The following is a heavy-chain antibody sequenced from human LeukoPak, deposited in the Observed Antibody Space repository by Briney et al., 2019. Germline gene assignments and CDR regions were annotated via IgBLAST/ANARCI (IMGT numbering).Heavy chain of an antibody. V-gene: IGHV4-34*01. CDR3: ARARITIFGVVTYYFDY. Sequence: TSETLSLTCAVYGGSFSGYYWSWIRQPPGKGLEWIAEINHSGSTNYNPSLKSRVTISVDTSKNQFSLKLSSVTAADTAVYYCARARITIFGVVTYYFDYWGQGTLVTVSS. CDR2: INHSGST. J-gene: IGHJ4*02. D-gene: IGHD3-3*01. CDR1: GGSFSGYY.